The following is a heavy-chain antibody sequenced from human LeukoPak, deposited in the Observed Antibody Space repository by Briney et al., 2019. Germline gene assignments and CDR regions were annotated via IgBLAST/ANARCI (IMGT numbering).Heavy chain of an antibody. V-gene: IGHV3-30*18. Sequence: GRSLRLSCAASGFTFSSYGMHWGRQAPGKGMEWVAVISYDGSNKYYADSVKGRFTIYRDNSKNTLYLQMNSLRAEDTAVYYCAKDRAPYGDYVAFDYWGQGTLVTVSS. D-gene: IGHD4-17*01. CDR3: AKDRAPYGDYVAFDY. CDR2: ISYDGSNK. CDR1: GFTFSSYG. J-gene: IGHJ4*02.